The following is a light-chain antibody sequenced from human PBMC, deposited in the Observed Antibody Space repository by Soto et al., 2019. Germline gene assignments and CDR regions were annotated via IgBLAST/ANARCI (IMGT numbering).Light chain of an antibody. Sequence: EIVLTQSPATLSLSPGKRATLSCRASQSVSSYLAWYQQKPGQAPRLLIYDASNRATGIPARFSGSGSGTDFTLTISSLEPEDFAVYYCHQRSNWPPITFGQGTRLEIK. J-gene: IGKJ5*01. CDR2: DAS. CDR1: QSVSSY. CDR3: HQRSNWPPIT. V-gene: IGKV3-11*01.